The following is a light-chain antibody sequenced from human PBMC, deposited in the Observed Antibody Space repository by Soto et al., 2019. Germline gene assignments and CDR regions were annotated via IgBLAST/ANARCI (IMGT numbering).Light chain of an antibody. V-gene: IGLV2-8*01. J-gene: IGLJ2*01. Sequence: QSVLTQPHSASGSPGQSVTISCTGTSSDVGGYNYVSWYQQHPGKAPKLMIYEVSTRPSGVPDRFSVSKSGNTASLTVSGIQSEDESDYYCSSYAGSTVVFSEGTKLTVL. CDR3: SSYAGSTVV. CDR2: EVS. CDR1: SSDVGGYNY.